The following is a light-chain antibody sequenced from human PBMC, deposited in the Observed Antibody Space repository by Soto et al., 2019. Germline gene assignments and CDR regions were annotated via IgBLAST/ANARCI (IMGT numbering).Light chain of an antibody. CDR3: QQYGSSPGT. J-gene: IGKJ2*02. Sequence: EIVLTQSPGTLSLSPGERATLSCRASQSVSSSYLAWYQQRPGQAPRLLIYGASNRATGIPDRFSGSGSGTDFTLTISRLEPEDFAVYYCQQYGSSPGTFGQGT. V-gene: IGKV3-20*01. CDR1: QSVSSSY. CDR2: GAS.